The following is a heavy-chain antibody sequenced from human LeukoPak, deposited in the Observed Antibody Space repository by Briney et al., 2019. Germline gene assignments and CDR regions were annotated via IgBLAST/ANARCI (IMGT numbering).Heavy chain of an antibody. V-gene: IGHV4-4*07. CDR3: ARDQGSSGYYYAFDI. CDR2: IYTSGST. J-gene: IGHJ3*02. Sequence: SETLSLTCSVSGGSIRSYYWSWIRQPAGKGLEWIGRIYTSGSTNCNPSLKSRVTMSIDRSKNEFSLKLSSVTAADTAVYYCARDQGSSGYYYAFDIWGQGTMVTVSS. D-gene: IGHD3-22*01. CDR1: GGSIRSYY.